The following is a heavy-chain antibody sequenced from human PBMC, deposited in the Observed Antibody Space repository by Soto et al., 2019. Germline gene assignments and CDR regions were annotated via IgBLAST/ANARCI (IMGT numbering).Heavy chain of an antibody. CDR3: ARDSGSVPIYFDP. V-gene: IGHV1-69*13. CDR1: GGTLSSYA. D-gene: IGHD3-10*01. Sequence: SVKVSCKASGGTLSSYAISWVRQAPGQGLEWMGGIIPIFGTANYAQKFQGRVTITADESTSTAYMELSSLRSEDTAVYYCARDSGSVPIYFDPWGQGTLVTVSS. J-gene: IGHJ5*02. CDR2: IIPIFGTA.